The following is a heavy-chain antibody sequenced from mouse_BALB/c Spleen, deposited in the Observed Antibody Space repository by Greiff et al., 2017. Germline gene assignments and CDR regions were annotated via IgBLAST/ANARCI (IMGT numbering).Heavy chain of an antibody. CDR1: GYSITSDYA. J-gene: IGHJ4*01. CDR2: ISYSGST. CDR3: ARHYYGYDAMDY. V-gene: IGHV3-2*02. D-gene: IGHD1-2*01. Sequence: EVQRVESGPGLVKPSQSLSLTCTVTGYSITSDYAWNWIRQFPGNKLEWMGYISYSGSTSYNPSLKSRISITRDTSKNQFFLQLNSVTTEDTATYYCARHYYGYDAMDYWGQGTSVTVSS.